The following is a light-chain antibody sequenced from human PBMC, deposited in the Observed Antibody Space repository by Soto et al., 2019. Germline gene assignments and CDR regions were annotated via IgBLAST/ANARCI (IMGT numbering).Light chain of an antibody. CDR2: AAS. CDR3: QQLNTYPIT. J-gene: IGKJ5*01. V-gene: IGKV1-9*01. CDR1: XXISSY. Sequence: QSPSSLSASVXXRVTITXXXXXXISSYLARYQQKPGNALKLLIYAASTLQSGVPSRFSGSGSGTDFTLTISSLQPEDFATYYCQQLNTYPITFGQGTRLEIK.